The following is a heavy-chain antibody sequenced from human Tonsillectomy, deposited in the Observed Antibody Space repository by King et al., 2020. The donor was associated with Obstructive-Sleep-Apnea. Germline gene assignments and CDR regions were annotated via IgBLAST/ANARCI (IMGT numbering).Heavy chain of an antibody. Sequence: EVQLVESGGGLVKPGESLRLSCEVSGLTFSDAWMSWVRQAPGKGLEWVGRIKNKGATETPDYAAPVRGRFTISRDDSKRVFYLDMNSLKIEDTALYYCAHVTKIPAAMFTWGQGTLVTVSS. V-gene: IGHV3-15*01. CDR3: AHVTKIPAAMFT. CDR1: GLTFSDAW. J-gene: IGHJ5*02. D-gene: IGHD2-2*01. CDR2: IKNKGATETP.